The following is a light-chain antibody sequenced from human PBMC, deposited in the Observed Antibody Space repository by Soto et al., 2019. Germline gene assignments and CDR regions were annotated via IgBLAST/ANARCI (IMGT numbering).Light chain of an antibody. J-gene: IGKJ1*01. V-gene: IGKV1-9*01. CDR3: QQLNSYPRT. CDR2: AAS. CDR1: QGIASN. Sequence: DIHLTQSPSFLSASVGDRVTITCRASQGIASNLAWYQQKPGKAPKLLIYAASALQSGVPSRFSGSGSGTEFTLTISSLQPEDFATYYCQQLNSYPRTLGQGTKVEIK.